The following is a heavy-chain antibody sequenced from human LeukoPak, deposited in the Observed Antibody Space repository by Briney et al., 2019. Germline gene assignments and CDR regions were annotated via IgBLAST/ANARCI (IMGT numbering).Heavy chain of an antibody. V-gene: IGHV4-30-4*01. CDR3: ARAAAVHEYFQH. D-gene: IGHD6-13*01. J-gene: IGHJ1*01. Sequence: ASETLSLACTVSGGSISSGDYYWSWIRQPPGKGLEWIGYIYYSGSTYYNPSLKSRVTISVDTSKNQFSLKLSSVTAADTAVYYCARAAAVHEYFQHWGQGTLVTVSS. CDR1: GGSISSGDYY. CDR2: IYYSGST.